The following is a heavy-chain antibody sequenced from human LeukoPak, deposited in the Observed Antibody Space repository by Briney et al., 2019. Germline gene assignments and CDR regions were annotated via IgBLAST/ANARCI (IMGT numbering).Heavy chain of an antibody. J-gene: IGHJ4*02. D-gene: IGHD6-6*01. CDR2: IYYSGST. CDR3: ARRNIGARRWFDY. Sequence: SEILSLTCTVSGGSISSSNYYWGWIRQPPGKGLEWIGIIYYSGSTYYNPSIQSRVTISVDTSKNQFSLKLSSVTAADTAVYYCARRNIGARRWFDYWGQGTLVAVSS. V-gene: IGHV4-39*01. CDR1: GGSISSSNYY.